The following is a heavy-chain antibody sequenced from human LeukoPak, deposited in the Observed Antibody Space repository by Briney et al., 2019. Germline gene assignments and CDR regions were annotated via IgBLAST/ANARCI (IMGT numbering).Heavy chain of an antibody. CDR3: ARNAFNTSSENYFDF. J-gene: IGHJ4*02. V-gene: IGHV1-18*01. CDR2: ISAYNGDT. D-gene: IGHD6-6*01. Sequence: ASVKVSCKASGGTFSSYAISWVRQAPGQGLEWMGWISAYNGDTNYAQSFQGRVTMTTDTSTSTAYMELRSLKSDDTAVYYCARNAFNTSSENYFDFWGRGTLVTVSS. CDR1: GGTFSSYA.